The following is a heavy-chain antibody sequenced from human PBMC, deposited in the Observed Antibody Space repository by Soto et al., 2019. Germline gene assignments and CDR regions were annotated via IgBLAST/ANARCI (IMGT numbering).Heavy chain of an antibody. V-gene: IGHV4-4*07. CDR2: IFHTGAT. D-gene: IGHD1-26*01. Sequence: QVHLKESGPGLVKPSETLSLTCNVSGVSITSNYWNWVRQPAGKRREWIGRIFHTGATNVNSNLRSRVIMSIDTSKNQFSLKLRPVTAADTAVYYCARDSPSFGRSFDLWGQGILVTVSS. CDR1: GVSITSNY. CDR3: ARDSPSFGRSFDL. J-gene: IGHJ4*02.